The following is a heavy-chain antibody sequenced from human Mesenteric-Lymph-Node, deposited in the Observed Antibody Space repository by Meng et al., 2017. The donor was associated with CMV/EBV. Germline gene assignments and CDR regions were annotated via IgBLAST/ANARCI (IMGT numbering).Heavy chain of an antibody. V-gene: IGHV3-30*18. D-gene: IGHD1-1*01. CDR2: ISYDGSNK. CDR3: AKDPWNGDNYFDY. CDR1: GFTFSNAW. Sequence: GESLKISCAASGFTFSNAWMSWVRQAPGKGLEWVAVISYDGSNKYYADSVKGRFTISRDNSKNTLYLQMNSLRAEDTAVYYCAKDPWNGDNYFDYWGQGTLVTVSS. J-gene: IGHJ4*02.